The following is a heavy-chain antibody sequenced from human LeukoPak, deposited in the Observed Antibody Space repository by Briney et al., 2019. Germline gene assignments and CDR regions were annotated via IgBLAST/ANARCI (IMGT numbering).Heavy chain of an antibody. Sequence: PGVSLRLSCAASGFTFSNYGMHWVRQAPGKGLEWVAFIRFDESRTFYGDSVKGRFIISRDNSENTLFLHMHSLRPEDTAVYYCAKALVLTVAGTYYVDHWGQGTLVTVSS. D-gene: IGHD6-19*01. CDR3: AKALVLTVAGTYYVDH. V-gene: IGHV3-30*02. J-gene: IGHJ4*02. CDR2: IRFDESRT. CDR1: GFTFSNYG.